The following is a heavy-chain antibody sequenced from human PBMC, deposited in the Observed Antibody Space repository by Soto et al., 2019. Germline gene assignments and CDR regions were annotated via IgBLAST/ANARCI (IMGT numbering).Heavy chain of an antibody. Sequence: PGESLKISWKGYGYSFTSYLIGWVRQMPGKGLEWMGIIYPGDSDTRYSPSFQGQVTISGDKSISTAYLQWSSLKASDTAMYYCAGVDLITHGSGSYRNPYQYYYYGMDVWGQGTTVTGSS. V-gene: IGHV5-51*01. CDR3: AGVDLITHGSGSYRNPYQYYYYGMDV. J-gene: IGHJ6*02. CDR2: IYPGDSDT. CDR1: GYSFTSYL. D-gene: IGHD3-10*01.